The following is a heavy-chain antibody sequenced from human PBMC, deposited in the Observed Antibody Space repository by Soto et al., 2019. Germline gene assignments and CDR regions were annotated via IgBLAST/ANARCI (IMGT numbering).Heavy chain of an antibody. Sequence: SETLSLTCAVYGGSLSGYYWSWIRQPPGKGLEWIGEINHSGSTNYNPSLKSRVTISVDTSKNQFSLKLSSVTAADTAVYYCASIAVAVYYYYYGMDVWGQGTTVT. CDR3: ASIAVAVYYYYYGMDV. CDR2: INHSGST. D-gene: IGHD6-19*01. CDR1: GGSLSGYY. V-gene: IGHV4-34*01. J-gene: IGHJ6*02.